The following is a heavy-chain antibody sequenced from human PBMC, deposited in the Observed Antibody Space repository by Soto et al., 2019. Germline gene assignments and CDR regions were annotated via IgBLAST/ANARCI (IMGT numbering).Heavy chain of an antibody. CDR2: ISYDGNRI. D-gene: IGHD2-21*02. Sequence: QQQLVESGGGVVQPGESLRLSCAASGFTFSSYSMNWVRQSPGKGLEWVAVISYDGNRIYYADSVKGRFTISRDNDKNTMFLQMSGLRPEDTAVYYCARGLVVTAKGWFDLWGQGTQVTVSS. CDR1: GFTFSSYS. V-gene: IGHV3-30-3*02. CDR3: ARGLVVTAKGWFDL. J-gene: IGHJ5*02.